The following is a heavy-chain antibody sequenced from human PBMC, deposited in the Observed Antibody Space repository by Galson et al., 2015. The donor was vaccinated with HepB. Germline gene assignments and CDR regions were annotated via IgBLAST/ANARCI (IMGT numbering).Heavy chain of an antibody. CDR3: ARSGFVVVTAPWYFDL. J-gene: IGHJ2*01. CDR2: NFHSGGT. V-gene: IGHV4-4*02. CDR1: GGPLSRSNW. Sequence: SETPSPPCAVSGGPLSRSNWGGWVRQPPGRGLGWVWGNFHSGGTNYNPSLKSRVTISVDKSKNQFSLKLSSVTAADTAVYYCARSGFVVVTAPWYFDLWGRGTLVTVSS. D-gene: IGHD2-21*02.